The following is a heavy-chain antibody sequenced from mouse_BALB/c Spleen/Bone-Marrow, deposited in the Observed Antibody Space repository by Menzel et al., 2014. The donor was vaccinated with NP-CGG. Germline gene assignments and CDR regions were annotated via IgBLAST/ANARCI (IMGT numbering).Heavy chain of an antibody. CDR2: INSNGGST. CDR1: GFTFSSYG. D-gene: IGHD1-1*01. CDR3: ARDYYGSSDY. Sequence: EVQVVESGGGLVQPGGSLKLSCAASGFTFSSYGVSWVRQTPDKRLELVATINSNGGSTYYPDSVKGRFTISRDNAKNTLSLQMSSLKSEDTAMYYCARDYYGSSDYWGQGTTLTVSS. V-gene: IGHV5-6-3*01. J-gene: IGHJ2*01.